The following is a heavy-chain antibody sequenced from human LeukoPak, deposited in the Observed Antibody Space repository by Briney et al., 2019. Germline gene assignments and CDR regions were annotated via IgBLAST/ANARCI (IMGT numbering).Heavy chain of an antibody. Sequence: SVKVSCKASGGTFSSYTISWVRQAPGQGLEWMGGIIPILGIANYAQKFQGRVTITADKSTSTAYMELSSLRSEDTAVYYCARDQQLALDYWGQGTLVTVSS. D-gene: IGHD6-13*01. CDR1: GGTFSSYT. CDR2: IIPILGIA. V-gene: IGHV1-69*10. CDR3: ARDQQLALDY. J-gene: IGHJ4*02.